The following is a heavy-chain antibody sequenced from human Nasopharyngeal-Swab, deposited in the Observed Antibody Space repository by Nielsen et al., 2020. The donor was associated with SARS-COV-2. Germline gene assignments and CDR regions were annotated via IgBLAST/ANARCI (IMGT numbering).Heavy chain of an antibody. D-gene: IGHD4-17*01. V-gene: IGHV4-34*01. CDR2: INRIGST. J-gene: IGHJ4*02. CDR1: AWSSTTYS. Sequence: SETLSLTCAVYAWSSTTYSWIWIRQPPGKGLEWIGEINRIGSTNYNTHNPSLNSRVTISLATSKNQFSLTLTSVTAADTAIYFCARGRYYGDYDYWGQGALVTVSS. CDR3: ARGRYYGDYDY.